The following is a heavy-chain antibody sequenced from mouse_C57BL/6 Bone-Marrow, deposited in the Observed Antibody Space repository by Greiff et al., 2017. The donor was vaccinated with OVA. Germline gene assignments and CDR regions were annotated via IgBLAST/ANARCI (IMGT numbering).Heavy chain of an antibody. CDR1: GFTFSSYG. Sequence: DVHLVESGGDLVKPGGSLKLSCAASGFTFSSYGMSWVRQTPDKRLEWVATISSGGSYTYYPDSVKGRFTISRDNAKNTLYLQMSSLKSEDTAMYYCARIIYDGYWGQGTTLTVSS. CDR2: ISSGGSYT. J-gene: IGHJ2*01. V-gene: IGHV5-6*01. D-gene: IGHD2-3*01. CDR3: ARIIYDGY.